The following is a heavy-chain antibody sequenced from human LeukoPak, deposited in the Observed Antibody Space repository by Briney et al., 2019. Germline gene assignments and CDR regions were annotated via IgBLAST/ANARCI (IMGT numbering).Heavy chain of an antibody. J-gene: IGHJ4*02. CDR1: GFTFSSYS. Sequence: PGRSLRLSCAASGFTFSSYSMNWVRQAPGKGLEWVSCISRSSSCIYYADSVKGRFTISRDNAKNSLYLQMNSLRAEDTAVYYFARGSNSARSPDHWGQGTQVT. CDR3: ARGSNSARSPDH. CDR2: ISRSSSCI. V-gene: IGHV3-21*01. D-gene: IGHD4-23*01.